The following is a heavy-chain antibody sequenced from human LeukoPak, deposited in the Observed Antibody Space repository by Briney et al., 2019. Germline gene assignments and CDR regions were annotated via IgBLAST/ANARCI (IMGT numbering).Heavy chain of an antibody. D-gene: IGHD2-2*02. CDR2: IYYSGTT. J-gene: IGHJ5*01. CDR1: GGSFSSGSYY. CDR3: ARHREAYTNSWFHY. Sequence: SETLSLICTVSGGSFSSGSYYWGWIRQPPGKGLEWIGSIYYSGTTYYNPSLKSRVTISVDTSENQFSLKLSSVTAADTAVYYCARHREAYTNSWFHYWGQGTLVTVSS. V-gene: IGHV4-39*01.